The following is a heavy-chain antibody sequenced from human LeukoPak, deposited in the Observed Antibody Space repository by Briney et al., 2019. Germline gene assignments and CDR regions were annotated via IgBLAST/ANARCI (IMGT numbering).Heavy chain of an antibody. V-gene: IGHV1-2*02. J-gene: IGHJ4*02. Sequence: ASVKVSCKASGYTLTGYYMHWVRQAPGQGLEWMGWINPNSGGTNYAQKFQGRVTMTRDTSISTAYMELSRLRSDDTAVYYCARDPSITMVRGVPNDYWGQGTLVTVSS. CDR1: GYTLTGYY. CDR2: INPNSGGT. CDR3: ARDPSITMVRGVPNDY. D-gene: IGHD3-10*01.